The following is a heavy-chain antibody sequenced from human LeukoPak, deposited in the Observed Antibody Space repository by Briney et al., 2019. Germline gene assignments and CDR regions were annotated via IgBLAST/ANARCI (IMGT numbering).Heavy chain of an antibody. V-gene: IGHV3-49*03. J-gene: IGHJ4*02. CDR3: TRGSDSIFGVARDGFDY. CDR1: GFTFGDYV. D-gene: IGHD3-3*01. Sequence: GGSLRLSCTTSGFTFGDYVVSWFRQAPGKGLEWVGFIRSKPYGGTTEYAASVKGRFTISRDDSKSIAYLQMNNLKTEDTAVYYCTRGSDSIFGVARDGFDYWGQGTLVTVSS. CDR2: IRSKPYGGTT.